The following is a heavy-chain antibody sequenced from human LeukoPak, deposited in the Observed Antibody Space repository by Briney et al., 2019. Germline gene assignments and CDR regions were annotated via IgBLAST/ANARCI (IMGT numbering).Heavy chain of an antibody. D-gene: IGHD6-19*01. V-gene: IGHV1-69*13. J-gene: IGHJ4*02. CDR3: ARELGIAVAGTFYFDY. Sequence: SVKVSCKASGGTFSSYAISWVRQAPGQGLEWMGGIIPIFGTANYAQKFQGRVTITADESTSTAYMELSSLRSEDTAVYYCARELGIAVAGTFYFDYWGQGTLVTVSS. CDR1: GGTFSSYA. CDR2: IIPIFGTA.